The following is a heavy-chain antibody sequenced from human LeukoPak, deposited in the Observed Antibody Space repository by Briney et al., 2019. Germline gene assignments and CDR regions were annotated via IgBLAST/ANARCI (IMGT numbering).Heavy chain of an antibody. CDR1: GFTFSSYA. CDR2: ISSGGGNT. Sequence: GGSLRLSCAASGFTFSSYAMSWVRQAPGKGLEWVSAISSGGGNTDYADSVKGRFTISRDKSKNTVFLQMNSLRAEDTGVYYCANRISGSSSWGQGTLVTVSS. V-gene: IGHV3-23*01. CDR3: ANRISGSSS. J-gene: IGHJ5*02. D-gene: IGHD1-26*01.